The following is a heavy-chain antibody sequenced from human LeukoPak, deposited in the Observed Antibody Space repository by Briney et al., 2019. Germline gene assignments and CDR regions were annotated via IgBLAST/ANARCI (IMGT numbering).Heavy chain of an antibody. Sequence: PGGSLRLSCAASGFTFSSYSMNWIRQAPEKGLEWVSYISSSISTIYYADSVKGRFTISRDNAKNSLYLQMNSLRDEDTAVYYCARVTTAAGDYWGQGALVTVSS. CDR1: GFTFSSYS. CDR3: ARVTTAAGDY. J-gene: IGHJ4*02. V-gene: IGHV3-48*02. CDR2: ISSSISTI. D-gene: IGHD6-13*01.